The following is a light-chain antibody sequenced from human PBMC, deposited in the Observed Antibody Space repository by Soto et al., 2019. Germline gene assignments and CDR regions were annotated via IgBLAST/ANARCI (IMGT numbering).Light chain of an antibody. CDR1: QYINTR. CDR3: HQRQSWPRT. Sequence: GLTQSSATLSSFPDDRVPLSCRASQYINTRLAWYQHRPGQAPRLLIYQTSIRAAGIPARFSASGSGTDFTLTISDVQPEDFALYYCHQRQSWPRTFGQGTKVAIK. J-gene: IGKJ1*01. CDR2: QTS. V-gene: IGKV3-11*01.